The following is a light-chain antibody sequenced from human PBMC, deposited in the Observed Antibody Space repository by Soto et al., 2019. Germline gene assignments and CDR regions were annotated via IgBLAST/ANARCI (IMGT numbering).Light chain of an antibody. J-gene: IGKJ1*01. Sequence: EIVMPQSPATLSVSPGARSTLSCRASQSVSSNLAWYQQKPGQAPRLLIYDVSYRASGIPARFSGSGSGTDFTLTISSLEPEEFAVYYCQKRTNWSWTFGQGTKVDIK. CDR1: QSVSSN. CDR3: QKRTNWSWT. V-gene: IGKV3-11*01. CDR2: DVS.